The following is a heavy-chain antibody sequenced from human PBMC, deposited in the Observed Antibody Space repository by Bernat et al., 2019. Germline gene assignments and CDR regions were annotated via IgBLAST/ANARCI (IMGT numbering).Heavy chain of an antibody. J-gene: IGHJ4*02. CDR3: AKDTLDYYDSSGYYFSGLWWDY. CDR1: GFTFSSYA. V-gene: IGHV3-23*01. D-gene: IGHD3-22*01. Sequence: EVQLLESGGGLVQPGGSLRLSCAASGFTFSSYAMSWVRQAPGKGLEWVSAMSGSGGSTYYADSVKGRFTHSRDNSKNPLYLQMNSRRAGDTAVYYCAKDTLDYYDSSGYYFSGLWWDYWGQGTLFTVSS. CDR2: MSGSGGST.